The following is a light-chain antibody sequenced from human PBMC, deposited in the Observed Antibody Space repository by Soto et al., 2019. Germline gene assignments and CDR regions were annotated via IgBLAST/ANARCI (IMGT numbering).Light chain of an antibody. Sequence: EIVLTQSPGTLSLSPGERATLSCRASQSVSSSYLAWYQQKPGQAPRLLIYGASSRATGIPDRFSGSGSGTDFTLTNSRLEPEDFAVYYWQQYGSSTRFTFGPGTKVDIK. CDR1: QSVSSSY. CDR2: GAS. CDR3: QQYGSSTRFT. J-gene: IGKJ3*01. V-gene: IGKV3-20*01.